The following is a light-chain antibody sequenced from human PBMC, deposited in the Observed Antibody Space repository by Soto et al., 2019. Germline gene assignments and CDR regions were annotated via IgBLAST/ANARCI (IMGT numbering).Light chain of an antibody. Sequence: DIQMTQSPSSLSASVGDRVTITCQASQDINNYLNWYQQKPGKAPKLLIYDASNLETGVPSRFSGSGSGTDFTFNISSLQPEDIATYYCEQYANLPTFGPGTKVDIX. CDR3: EQYANLPT. CDR1: QDINNY. J-gene: IGKJ3*01. CDR2: DAS. V-gene: IGKV1-33*01.